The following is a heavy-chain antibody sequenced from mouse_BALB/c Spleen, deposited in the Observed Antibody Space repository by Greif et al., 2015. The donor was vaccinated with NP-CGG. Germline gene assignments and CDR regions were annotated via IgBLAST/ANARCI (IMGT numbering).Heavy chain of an antibody. CDR1: GYSFTGYT. Sequence: VHVKQSGPELVKPGASMKISCKASGYSFTGYTMNWVKQSHGKNLEWIGLINPYNGGTSYNQKFKGKATLTVDKSSSTAHMELLSLISEDSAVYYCARGYGSSYWYFDVWGAGTAVTVSS. CDR3: ARGYGSSYWYFDV. V-gene: IGHV1-18*01. CDR2: INPYNGGT. D-gene: IGHD1-1*01. J-gene: IGHJ1*01.